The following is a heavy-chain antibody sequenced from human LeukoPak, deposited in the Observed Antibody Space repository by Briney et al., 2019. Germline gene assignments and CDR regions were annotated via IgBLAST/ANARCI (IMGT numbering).Heavy chain of an antibody. CDR1: GGSISSSNR. V-gene: IGHV4-4*02. CDR2: IYHSGST. J-gene: IGHJ3*02. Sequence: SETLSLTCAVSGGSISSSNRWSWVRQPPGKGLEWIGEIYHSGSTNYNPSLKSRVTISVDKSKNQFSLKLSSVTAADTAVYYCARYYDYVWGRWNAFDIWGQGTMVTVSS. D-gene: IGHD3-16*01. CDR3: ARYYDYVWGRWNAFDI.